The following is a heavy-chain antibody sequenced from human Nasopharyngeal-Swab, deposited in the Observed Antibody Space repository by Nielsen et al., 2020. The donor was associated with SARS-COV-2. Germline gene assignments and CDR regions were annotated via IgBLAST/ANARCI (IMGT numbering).Heavy chain of an antibody. D-gene: IGHD6-25*01. V-gene: IGHV4-34*01. CDR3: ARVSGIFNWFDP. J-gene: IGHJ5*02. Sequence: WIRQPPGKGLEWIGEIYHSGRTNYNPSLKSRVTISVDTSKNQFSLKLSSVTAADTAVYYCARVSGIFNWFDPWGQGTLVTVSS. CDR2: IYHSGRT.